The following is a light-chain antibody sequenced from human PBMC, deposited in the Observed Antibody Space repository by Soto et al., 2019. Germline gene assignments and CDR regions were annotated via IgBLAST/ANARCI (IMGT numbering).Light chain of an antibody. Sequence: DIQMTQSPSTLSASVGDRVTITCRASQSTTSWLAWYQQKPGKAPKFLIYDASSLESGGPSRFSGSGSGKEITLTISSLQPDYCENSYCQQYNIYSRGKLGQGTKAYIK. CDR2: DAS. CDR3: QQYNIYSRGK. V-gene: IGKV1-5*01. CDR1: QSTTSW. J-gene: IGKJ1*01.